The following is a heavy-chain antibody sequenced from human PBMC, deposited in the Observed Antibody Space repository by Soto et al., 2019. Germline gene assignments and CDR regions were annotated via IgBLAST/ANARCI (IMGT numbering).Heavy chain of an antibody. CDR3: ARDGVGRTVFFGYFDY. D-gene: IGHD3-3*01. Sequence: QVQLVESGGGVVQPGRSLRLSCAASGSIFSGYGMHWVRQAPGKGLEWVAVIRYDGSNIYYAESVKGRLTISRDNSTNTLYLQMNSLRAEDTAVYYCARDGVGRTVFFGYFDYWGQGALVTVSS. CDR2: IRYDGSNI. V-gene: IGHV3-33*01. CDR1: GSIFSGYG. J-gene: IGHJ4*02.